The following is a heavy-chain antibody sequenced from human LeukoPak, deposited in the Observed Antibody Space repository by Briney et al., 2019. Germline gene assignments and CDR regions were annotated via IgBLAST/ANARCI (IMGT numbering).Heavy chain of an antibody. Sequence: GGSLRLSCAASGFTFSSYGMHWVRQAPGKGLEWVAVISYDGSNKYYADSVKGRFTISRDNSKNTLYLQMNSLRAEDTAVYYCAKALHLAYDRYPVYYYYGMDVWGQGTTVTVSS. CDR2: ISYDGSNK. CDR3: AKALHLAYDRYPVYYYYGMDV. J-gene: IGHJ6*02. V-gene: IGHV3-30*18. CDR1: GFTFSSYG. D-gene: IGHD3-3*02.